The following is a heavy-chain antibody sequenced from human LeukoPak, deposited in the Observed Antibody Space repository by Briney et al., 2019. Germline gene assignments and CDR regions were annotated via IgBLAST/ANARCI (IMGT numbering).Heavy chain of an antibody. J-gene: IGHJ4*02. V-gene: IGHV3-15*01. CDR3: TTELSAVIPPHGTFDN. D-gene: IGHD2-21*01. CDR1: GLDFSSTC. Sequence: NPGGSLRLSCTTSGLDFSSTCMAWVRQAPGKGLQWVARIRSYFDDGTTDYAAPVKGRFTISRDDSARTLYLQMTSLRTEDTPIYYCTTELSAVIPPHGTFDNWGQGTLVTVSS. CDR2: IRSYFDDGTT.